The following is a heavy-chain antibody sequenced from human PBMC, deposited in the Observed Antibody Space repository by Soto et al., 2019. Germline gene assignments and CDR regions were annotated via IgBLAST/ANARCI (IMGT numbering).Heavy chain of an antibody. CDR3: AKXQEYSYARKEYYYYGMDV. Sequence: PGGSLRLSCAASGFTFSSYGMHWVRQAPGKGLEWVAVISYDGSNKYYADSVKGRFTISRDNSKNTLYLQMNSLRAEDTAVYYCAKXQEYSYARKEYYYYGMDVWGQGTTVTVS. J-gene: IGHJ6*02. V-gene: IGHV3-30*18. CDR1: GFTFSSYG. D-gene: IGHD5-18*01. CDR2: ISYDGSNK.